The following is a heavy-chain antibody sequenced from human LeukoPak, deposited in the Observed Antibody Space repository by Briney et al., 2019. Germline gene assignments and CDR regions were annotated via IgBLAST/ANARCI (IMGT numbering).Heavy chain of an antibody. CDR3: ARSYLYSSFDY. D-gene: IGHD6-13*01. J-gene: IGHJ4*02. CDR1: GFTFSTYT. Sequence: PGGSLRLSCAASGFTFSTYTMNWVRQAPGKGLEWVSSISSSSSYIAYADSVKGRFTISRDNSKNTLYLQMNSLRAEDTAVYYCARSYLYSSFDYWGQGTLVTVSS. CDR2: ISSSSSYI. V-gene: IGHV3-21*01.